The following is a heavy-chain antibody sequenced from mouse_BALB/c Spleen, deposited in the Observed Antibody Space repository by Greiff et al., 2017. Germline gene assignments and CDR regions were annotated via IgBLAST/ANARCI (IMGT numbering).Heavy chain of an antibody. CDR1: GFTFSSFG. CDR3: ASSIYYDYEGYFDY. J-gene: IGHJ2*01. D-gene: IGHD2-4*01. CDR2: ISSGSSTI. Sequence: EVQLVESGGGLVQPGGSRKLSCAASGFTFSSFGMHWVRQAPEKGLEWVAYISSGSSTIYYADTVKGRFTISRDNPKNTLFLQMTSLRSEDTAMYYCASSIYYDYEGYFDYWGQGTTLTVSS. V-gene: IGHV5-17*02.